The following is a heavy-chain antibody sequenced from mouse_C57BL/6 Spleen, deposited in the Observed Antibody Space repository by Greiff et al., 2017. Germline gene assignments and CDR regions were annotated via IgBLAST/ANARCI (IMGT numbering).Heavy chain of an antibody. J-gene: IGHJ2*01. CDR2: INPNNGGT. V-gene: IGHV1-26*01. Sequence: EVQLQQSGPELVKPGASVKISCKASGYTFTDYYMNWVKQSHGKSLEWIGDINPNNGGTSYNQKFKGKATLTVDKSSSTAYMELRSLTSEDSAVYCCGNGCNYFDCWGKGTTLTVSS. CDR3: GNGCNYFDC. CDR1: GYTFTDYY.